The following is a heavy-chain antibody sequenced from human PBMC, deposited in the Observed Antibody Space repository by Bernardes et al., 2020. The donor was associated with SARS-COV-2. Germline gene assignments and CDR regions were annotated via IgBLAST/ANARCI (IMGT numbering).Heavy chain of an antibody. V-gene: IGHV3-48*03. CDR1: SSYD. CDR3: AKTGRYYDSRGYSPFDD. D-gene: IGHD3-22*01. Sequence: GGSLRLSCVALSSYDMNWVRQAPGKGLEWVSYISNSGSTIYYADSVKGRFTISRDNAKNSLYLQMNSLRAEDTAVYYCAKTGRYYDSRGYSPFDDWGPGTLVTVSS. J-gene: IGHJ4*02. CDR2: ISNSGSTI.